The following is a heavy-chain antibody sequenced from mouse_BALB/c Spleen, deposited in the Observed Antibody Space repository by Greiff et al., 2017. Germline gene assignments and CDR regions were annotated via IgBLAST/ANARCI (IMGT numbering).Heavy chain of an antibody. CDR3: VRANWDRFAY. V-gene: IGHV10S3*01. Sequence: EVQLVETGGGLVQPKGSLKLSCAASGFTFNTNDMNWVRQAPGKGLEWVARIRSKSNNYATYYADSVKDRFTISRDDSQSMLYLQMNNLKTEDTAMYYCVRANWDRFAYWGQGTLVTVSA. D-gene: IGHD4-1*01. J-gene: IGHJ3*01. CDR1: GFTFNTND. CDR2: IRSKSNNYAT.